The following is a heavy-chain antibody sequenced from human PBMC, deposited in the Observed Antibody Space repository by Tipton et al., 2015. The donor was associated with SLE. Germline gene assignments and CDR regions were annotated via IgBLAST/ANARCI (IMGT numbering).Heavy chain of an antibody. D-gene: IGHD5-24*01. CDR1: GGSISSGSYY. CDR3: ARDLDGYNYGDY. Sequence: TLSLTCTVSGGSISSGSYYWSWIRQPPGKGLEWIGEINHSGSTNYNPSLKSRVTMSLDTSENQFSLKLSSVTAADTAVYYCARDLDGYNYGDYWGQGILVTVSS. V-gene: IGHV4-39*07. J-gene: IGHJ4*02. CDR2: INHSGST.